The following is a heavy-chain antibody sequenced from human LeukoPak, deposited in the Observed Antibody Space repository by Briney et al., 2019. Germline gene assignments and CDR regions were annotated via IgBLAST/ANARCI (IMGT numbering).Heavy chain of an antibody. CDR3: ARYSYDNIEVPGL. Sequence: GESLKISCKGSGYSFTKYWIGWVRQMSGKGPEWMGIIGPSDSDTRYSPSFQGQVTISADKSINTAYLQWSSLKASDTAMYYCARYSYDNIEVPGLWGQGTLVTVPS. CDR1: GYSFTKYW. J-gene: IGHJ4*02. D-gene: IGHD3-22*01. V-gene: IGHV5-51*01. CDR2: IGPSDSDT.